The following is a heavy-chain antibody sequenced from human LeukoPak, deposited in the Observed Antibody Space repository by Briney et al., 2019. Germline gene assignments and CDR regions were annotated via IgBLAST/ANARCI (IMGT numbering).Heavy chain of an antibody. CDR1: GFTFSSYA. V-gene: IGHV3-23*01. CDR3: ARKFGSGSYVVYYYYGMDV. J-gene: IGHJ6*02. D-gene: IGHD3-10*01. CDR2: ISSSGGST. Sequence: GGSLRLSCAASGFTFSSYAMSWVRQAPGKGLEWVSAISSSGGSTYYADSVKGRFTISRDNSKNTLYLQMNSLRAEDTAVYYCARKFGSGSYVVYYYYGMDVWGQGTTVTVSS.